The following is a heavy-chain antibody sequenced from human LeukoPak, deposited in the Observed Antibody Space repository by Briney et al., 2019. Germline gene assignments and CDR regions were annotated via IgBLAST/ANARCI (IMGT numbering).Heavy chain of an antibody. J-gene: IGHJ4*02. CDR2: INPTGGST. V-gene: IGHV1-46*01. Sequence: ASVKVSCKVSGYSFTSNYIHWVRQAPGQGLEWMGIINPTGGSTTYAQKFQGRVTMTRDTSTSTVYMELSSLRSDDTAVYYCARTAARRFDYWGQGTLVTVSS. CDR3: ARTAARRFDY. D-gene: IGHD6-6*01. CDR1: GYSFTSNY.